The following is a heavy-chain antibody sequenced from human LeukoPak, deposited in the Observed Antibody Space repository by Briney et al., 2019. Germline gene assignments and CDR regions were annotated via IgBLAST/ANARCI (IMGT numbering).Heavy chain of an antibody. Sequence: GGSLRLSCAASGFTFSSYSMTWVRQAPGKGPEWISWITGSGTDIIYADSVKGRFTISRDSAKNLLYLQMNSLRAEDTAVYYCARDQDYGFTYWGQGTLVTVSS. CDR1: GFTFSSYS. D-gene: IGHD4-17*01. J-gene: IGHJ4*02. CDR2: ITGSGTDI. CDR3: ARDQDYGFTY. V-gene: IGHV3-48*01.